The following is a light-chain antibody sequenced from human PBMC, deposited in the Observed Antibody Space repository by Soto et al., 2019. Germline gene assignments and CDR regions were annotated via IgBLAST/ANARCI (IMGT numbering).Light chain of an antibody. V-gene: IGLV1-47*01. Sequence: QSVLTQPPSASGTPGQRVTISCSGSSSNIGSNYVYWYQQLPGTAPKLLIYRNNQRPSGVPDRFSGSKSGTSASLAISGLRSEDEADYYCAAWDDSLSGHFGTGTKVTV. J-gene: IGLJ1*01. CDR3: AAWDDSLSGH. CDR1: SSNIGSNY. CDR2: RNN.